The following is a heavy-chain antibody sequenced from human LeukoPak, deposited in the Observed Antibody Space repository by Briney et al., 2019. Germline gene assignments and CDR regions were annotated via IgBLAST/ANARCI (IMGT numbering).Heavy chain of an antibody. D-gene: IGHD1-14*01. CDR3: ARAGTGPYYYYYGMDV. Sequence: GGSLRLSCAASGFTVSSNYMSWVRQAPGKGLEWVSVIYSGGSTYYADSVKGRFTISRDNSKNTLYLQMNSLRAEDTAVYYCARAGTGPYYYYYGMDVWGQGTTATVSS. V-gene: IGHV3-66*01. CDR1: GFTVSSNY. CDR2: IYSGGST. J-gene: IGHJ6*02.